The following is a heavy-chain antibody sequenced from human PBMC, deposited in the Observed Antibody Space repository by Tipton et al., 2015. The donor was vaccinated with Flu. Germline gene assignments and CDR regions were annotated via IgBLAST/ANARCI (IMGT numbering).Heavy chain of an antibody. D-gene: IGHD5-24*01. CDR1: RYTFAGYY. Sequence: QLVQSGAEVKKPGASVKVSCKASRYTFAGYYIHWVRQAPGQGFEWMGWINPDSGGGTKYAQKFRGRVTLTRDSSIDTAYMHLTGLTSDDTAIYYCARAGIVSYNRAAFDIWGQGRMVTVSS. V-gene: IGHV1-2*02. J-gene: IGHJ3*02. CDR2: INPDSGGGT. CDR3: ARAGIVSYNRAAFDI.